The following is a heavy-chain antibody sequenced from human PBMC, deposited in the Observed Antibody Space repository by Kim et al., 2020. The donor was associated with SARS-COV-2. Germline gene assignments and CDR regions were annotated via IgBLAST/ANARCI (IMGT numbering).Heavy chain of an antibody. Sequence: SQTLSLTCGISGDSVSNDRVGWNWIRQSPLRGLEWLGRTYFQSRWIFQYADSVRSRITINPDTSQNRFSLQLKYVSHEDTAVYYCASESLYTETRFDHWGQGSLVTVSS. CDR2: TYFQSRWIF. D-gene: IGHD4-17*01. CDR1: GDSVSNDRVG. V-gene: IGHV6-1*01. J-gene: IGHJ4*02. CDR3: ASESLYTETRFDH.